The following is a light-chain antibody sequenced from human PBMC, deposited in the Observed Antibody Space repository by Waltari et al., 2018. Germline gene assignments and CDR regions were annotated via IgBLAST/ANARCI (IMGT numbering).Light chain of an antibody. Sequence: QSALTQPRSASGSPGQSVTISCSGTSSDIGAYNYVSWYQQYPGKVPKLMIYDVNKRPSGVPDRFSGSKSGNTASLTISGLQAEDEADYYCCSHVGRHLHWVFGEGTKLTVL. V-gene: IGLV2-11*01. CDR1: SSDIGAYNY. J-gene: IGLJ3*02. CDR2: DVN. CDR3: CSHVGRHLHWV.